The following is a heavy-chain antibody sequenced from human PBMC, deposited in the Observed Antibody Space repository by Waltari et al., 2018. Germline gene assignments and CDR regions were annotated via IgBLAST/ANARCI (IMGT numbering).Heavy chain of an antibody. CDR1: GGSFSGYY. V-gene: IGHV4-34*01. CDR2: IKHSGST. CDR3: ARGGSGYDPLDY. D-gene: IGHD5-12*01. Sequence: QVQLQQWGAGLLKPSETLSLTCAAYGGSFSGYYWGWLRQPPGRGLEWIGEIKHSGSTNYNPSLKSRVTISVDTSKNQFSLKLSSVTAADTAVYYCARGGSGYDPLDYWGQGTLVTVSS. J-gene: IGHJ4*02.